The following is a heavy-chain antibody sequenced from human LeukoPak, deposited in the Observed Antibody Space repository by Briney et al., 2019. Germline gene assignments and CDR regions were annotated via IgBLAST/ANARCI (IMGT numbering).Heavy chain of an antibody. J-gene: IGHJ4*02. CDR3: AKGDGTWNFDY. D-gene: IGHD1-1*01. Sequence: GGSLRPSCVASGFTFSSYAMSWVRQAPKKGLEWVSAISGSGDTTYYADSVKGRFTISRDKSENTLYLQMNSLRAEDTAVYYCAKGDGTWNFDYWGQGTLVTVSS. CDR2: ISGSGDTT. V-gene: IGHV3-23*01. CDR1: GFTFSSYA.